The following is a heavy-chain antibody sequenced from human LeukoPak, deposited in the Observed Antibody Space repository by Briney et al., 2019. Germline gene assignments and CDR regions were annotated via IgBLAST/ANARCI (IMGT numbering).Heavy chain of an antibody. Sequence: GGSLRLSCAASGFTFSSYWMHWVRQAPGKGLVWVSHIKTDGSRTNYADSVKGRFTISRDNAKNTLYLQMNSLRVEDTAVYYCARGLPNYYGMDVWGQGTTVTVSS. V-gene: IGHV3-74*01. CDR2: IKTDGSRT. J-gene: IGHJ6*02. CDR1: GFTFSSYW. CDR3: ARGLPNYYGMDV.